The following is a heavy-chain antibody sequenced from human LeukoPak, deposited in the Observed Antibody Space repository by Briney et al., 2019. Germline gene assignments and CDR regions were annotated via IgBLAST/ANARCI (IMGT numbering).Heavy chain of an antibody. CDR2: ISSSSSYI. J-gene: IGHJ4*02. Sequence: GGSLRLSCAASGFTFSSYSMNWVRQAPGKGLEWVSSISSSSSYIYYADSVKGRFTISRDNAKNSLYLQMNSLRAEDRAVYYCARDQDIVVVPAARIDYWGQGTLVTVSS. CDR1: GFTFSSYS. CDR3: ARDQDIVVVPAARIDY. V-gene: IGHV3-21*01. D-gene: IGHD2-2*01.